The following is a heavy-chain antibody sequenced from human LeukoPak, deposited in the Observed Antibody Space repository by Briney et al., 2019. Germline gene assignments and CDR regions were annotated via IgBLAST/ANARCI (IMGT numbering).Heavy chain of an antibody. V-gene: IGHV4-39*01. CDR1: GGSITTSSYY. D-gene: IGHD1-7*01. J-gene: IGHJ3*02. Sequence: SQTLSLTCTVSGGSITTSSYYWGWVRQPPGKGLEWIGCTSHSGTTFYSPSLRSRVSISVDTSNSQFSLKLSSMTATDTAVYYCAKTTRASIRSAFDIWGQGTLVTVSS. CDR2: TSHSGTT. CDR3: AKTTRASIRSAFDI.